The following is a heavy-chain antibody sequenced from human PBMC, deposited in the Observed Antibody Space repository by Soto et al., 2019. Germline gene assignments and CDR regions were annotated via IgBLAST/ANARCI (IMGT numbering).Heavy chain of an antibody. J-gene: IGHJ4*02. CDR1: GFSLSTSGVG. CDR2: IYWDDDK. D-gene: IGHD2-15*01. Sequence: QITLKESGPTLVKPTQTLTLTCTFSGFSLSTSGVGVGWIRQPPGKALEWLALIYWDDDKRYSPSLKSRLTITTDTSKNQVVLTMTNTDPVDTATYYCAHRPSYCSGGSCSSGFDYWGQGTLVTVSS. V-gene: IGHV2-5*02. CDR3: AHRPSYCSGGSCSSGFDY.